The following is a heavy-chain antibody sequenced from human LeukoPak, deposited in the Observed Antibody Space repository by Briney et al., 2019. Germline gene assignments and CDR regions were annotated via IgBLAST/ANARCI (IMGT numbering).Heavy chain of an antibody. Sequence: ASVKVSCKASGYTFSSYGISWVRQAPGQGLEWMGWISAYNGHTRYTQKFQDRVTMTRDTSTSTAYIELRSLRSDDTAVYYCARDLTHRRNYDNSGYQIVPAFWGQGTLVTVSS. CDR1: GYTFSSYG. D-gene: IGHD3-22*01. CDR2: ISAYNGHT. CDR3: ARDLTHRRNYDNSGYQIVPAF. V-gene: IGHV1-18*01. J-gene: IGHJ4*02.